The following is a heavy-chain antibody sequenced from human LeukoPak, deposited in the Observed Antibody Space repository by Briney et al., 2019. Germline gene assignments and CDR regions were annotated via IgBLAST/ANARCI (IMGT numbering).Heavy chain of an antibody. Sequence: ASVKVSCKASGGTFSSYAISWVRQAPGQGLEWMGRIIPILGIANYAQKFQGRVTITADKSTSTAYMELSSLRSDDTAVYYCARDHFSHGVAVAGTDWGQGTLVTVSS. V-gene: IGHV1-69*04. D-gene: IGHD6-19*01. J-gene: IGHJ4*02. CDR2: IIPILGIA. CDR3: ARDHFSHGVAVAGTD. CDR1: GGTFSSYA.